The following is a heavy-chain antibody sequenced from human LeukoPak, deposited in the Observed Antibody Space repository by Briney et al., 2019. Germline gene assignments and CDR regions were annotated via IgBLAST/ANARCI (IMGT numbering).Heavy chain of an antibody. D-gene: IGHD3-16*01. J-gene: IGHJ4*02. CDR1: GFTFSRYS. CDR2: VNSDGSGT. Sequence: AGGSLRLSCAASGFTFSRYSMHWVCQAPGKGLVWVSHVNSDGSGTDYADSVKGRFTISRDNAKNTLYLQMNSLRVEDTAVYYCVCLGLGGLSLDWGQGTLVTVSS. CDR3: VCLGLGGLSLD. V-gene: IGHV3-74*01.